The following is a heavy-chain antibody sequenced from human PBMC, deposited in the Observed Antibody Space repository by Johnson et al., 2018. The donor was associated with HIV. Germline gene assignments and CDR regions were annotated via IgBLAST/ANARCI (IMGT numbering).Heavy chain of an antibody. CDR3: AREMGWEDAFDI. J-gene: IGHJ3*02. V-gene: IGHV3-33*08. D-gene: IGHD6-19*01. CDR2: IRYDGSNK. CDR1: GFTFRSYA. Sequence: QVQLVESGGGLVQPGRSLRLSCAASGFTFRSYAMDWVRQAPGKGLEWVAFIRYDGSNKYYADSVKGRFTISRDNAKNSLYLQMNSLRAEDTAVYYCAREMGWEDAFDIWGHGTMVTVSS.